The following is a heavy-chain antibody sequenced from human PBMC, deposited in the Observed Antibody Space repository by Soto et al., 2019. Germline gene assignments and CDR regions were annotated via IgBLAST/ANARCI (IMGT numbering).Heavy chain of an antibody. J-gene: IGHJ5*01. Sequence: PGGSLTLSCAASGFTFSSYAMSWVRQAPGKGLEWVSAISGSGGSTYYADSVKGRFTISRDNSKNTLYLQMNSLRAEDTAVYYCANEQGVVVPAAMEGDWFDSWGQGTLVTVSS. V-gene: IGHV3-23*01. CDR3: ANEQGVVVPAAMEGDWFDS. CDR1: GFTFSSYA. D-gene: IGHD2-2*01. CDR2: ISGSGGST.